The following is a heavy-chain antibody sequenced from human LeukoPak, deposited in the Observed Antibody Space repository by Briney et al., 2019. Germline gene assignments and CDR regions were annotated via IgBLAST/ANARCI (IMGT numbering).Heavy chain of an antibody. D-gene: IGHD2-15*01. J-gene: IGHJ6*02. Sequence: SETLSLTCTVSGDSISSGDYYWRGIRKPRGKGLEWIGYIYYSGSTYYNRSLKSRVTISVDTSKNQFSLKLSSVTAADTAVYYCARGDRGYYYGMDVWGQGTTVTVSS. CDR2: IYYSGST. CDR3: ARGDRGYYYGMDV. V-gene: IGHV4-30-4*01. CDR1: GDSISSGDYY.